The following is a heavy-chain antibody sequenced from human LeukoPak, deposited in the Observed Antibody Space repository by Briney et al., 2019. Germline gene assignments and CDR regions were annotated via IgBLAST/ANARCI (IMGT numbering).Heavy chain of an antibody. CDR2: IYASGST. V-gene: IGHV4-4*09. D-gene: IGHD2-21*02. Sequence: SETLSLTCNVSGGSISNYYWNWLRQSPGKGLEWIGYIYASGSTNYNPSLKSRVVISVDTSENQFSLKLSSVTAADTAVYYCARSVVTATNLFRNCFDPWGQGTLVTVSS. J-gene: IGHJ5*02. CDR3: ARSVVTATNLFRNCFDP. CDR1: GGSISNYY.